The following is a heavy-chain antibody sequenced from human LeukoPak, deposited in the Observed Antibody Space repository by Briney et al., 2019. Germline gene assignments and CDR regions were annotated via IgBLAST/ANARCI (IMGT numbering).Heavy chain of an antibody. V-gene: IGHV4-39*01. CDR3: ARQVGSSWYRIYYYYYMDV. CDR1: GGSISSSSYY. J-gene: IGHJ6*03. Sequence: PSETLSLTCTVSGGSISSSSYYWGWIRQPPGKGLEWIGSIYYSGSTYYNPSLKSRVTISVDTSKNQFSLKLSSVTAADTAVYYCARQVGSSWYRIYYYYYMDVWGKGTTVTISS. D-gene: IGHD6-13*01. CDR2: IYYSGST.